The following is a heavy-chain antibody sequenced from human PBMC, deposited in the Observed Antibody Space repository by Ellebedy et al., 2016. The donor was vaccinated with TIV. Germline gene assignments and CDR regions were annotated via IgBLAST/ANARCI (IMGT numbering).Heavy chain of an antibody. Sequence: GESLNISCKGSGYFFSSYWISWVRQMPGKGLGWMGKIDLKDSYTYYSPSLQGHVTISGDKSISTAYLQWSSLKASDTAIYFCARHKTGWDDYWGQGTLVTVSS. CDR3: ARHKTGWDDY. CDR2: IDLKDSYT. V-gene: IGHV5-10-1*01. J-gene: IGHJ4*02. CDR1: GYFFSSYW. D-gene: IGHD6-19*01.